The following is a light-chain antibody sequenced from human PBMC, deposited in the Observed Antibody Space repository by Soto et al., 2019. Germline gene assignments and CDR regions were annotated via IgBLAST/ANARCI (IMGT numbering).Light chain of an antibody. V-gene: IGKV1-12*01. Sequence: DIQMTQSPSSVSASGGDTVTITCRASRGIAGGLAWYQQKPGKAPKRLIYGASTLKSGVPLRFSGSVSGTDFHLTISGLQPDDFAPYVCQPSNRFPYTFGPGTKLQLK. CDR2: GAS. J-gene: IGKJ2*01. CDR3: QPSNRFPYT. CDR1: RGIAGG.